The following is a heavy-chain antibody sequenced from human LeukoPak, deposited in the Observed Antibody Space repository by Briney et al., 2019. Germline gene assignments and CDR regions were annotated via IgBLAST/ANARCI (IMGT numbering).Heavy chain of an antibody. CDR3: AKVDYDFWSGLYYFDY. D-gene: IGHD3-3*01. CDR1: GFTFSSYA. Sequence: PGGSLRLSCAASGFTFSSYAMSWVRQAPGKGLEWVSVISGSGGTTYYADSVKGRFTISRDNSKNTMFLKMNSLRADDTAVYYCAKVDYDFWSGLYYFDYWGQGTLVTVSS. V-gene: IGHV3-23*01. J-gene: IGHJ4*02. CDR2: ISGSGGTT.